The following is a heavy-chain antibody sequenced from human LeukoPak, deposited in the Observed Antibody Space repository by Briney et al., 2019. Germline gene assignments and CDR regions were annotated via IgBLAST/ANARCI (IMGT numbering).Heavy chain of an antibody. CDR1: GGTFSSYA. J-gene: IGHJ3*02. Sequence: SVKVSCKASGGTFSSYAISWVRQAPGQGLEWMGRIIPIFGTANYAQKFQGRVTITTDESTSTAYMELSSLRSEDTAVYSCARAIVVEQMNAFDSWGQGTMVTVSS. V-gene: IGHV1-69*05. CDR2: IIPIFGTA. D-gene: IGHD2-21*01. CDR3: ARAIVVEQMNAFDS.